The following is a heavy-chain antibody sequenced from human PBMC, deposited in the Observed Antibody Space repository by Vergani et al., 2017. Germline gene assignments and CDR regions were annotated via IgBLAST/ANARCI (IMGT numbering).Heavy chain of an antibody. CDR2: IIPIFGTA. Sequence: QVQLVQSGAEVKKPGSSVKVSCKASGGTFSSYAISWVRQAPGQGLEWMGGIIPIFGTANYAQKFQGRVTITADKSTSTAYMGLSSLRSEDTAVYYCARGGENRACSSTSCPAKYYYYGMDVWGQGTTVTVSS. CDR3: ARGGENRACSSTSCPAKYYYYGMDV. D-gene: IGHD2-2*01. CDR1: GGTFSSYA. V-gene: IGHV1-69*06. J-gene: IGHJ6*02.